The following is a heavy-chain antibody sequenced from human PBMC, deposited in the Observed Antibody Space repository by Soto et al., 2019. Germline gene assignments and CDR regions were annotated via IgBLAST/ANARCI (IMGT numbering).Heavy chain of an antibody. J-gene: IGHJ6*03. D-gene: IGHD6-19*01. CDR1: GFTFSNYA. Sequence: GGSLRLSCAASGFTFSNYAMDWVRQAPGKVLEYVSGISSNGVGTYYANSVKDRSTISRDNSKNTLYLQMGSLRAEDMAVYYCARREQSDYYYMDVWGKGTSVTVSS. CDR2: ISSNGVGT. CDR3: ARREQSDYYYMDV. V-gene: IGHV3-64*01.